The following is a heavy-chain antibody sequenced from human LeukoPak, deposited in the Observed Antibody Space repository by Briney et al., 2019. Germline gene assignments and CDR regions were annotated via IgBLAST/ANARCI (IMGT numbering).Heavy chain of an antibody. CDR3: ARRDGYGAYDI. CDR2: IYAGGADT. V-gene: IGHV5-51*01. Sequence: GESLKISCKGSGYSFTSYWICWVRQMPGKGLEWMGIIYAGGADTRDTPSFKGHVTISAAKSISPAYLQWSSLKASDTAMYYCARRDGYGAYDIWGQGTMVTVSS. J-gene: IGHJ3*02. CDR1: GYSFTSYW. D-gene: IGHD5-24*01.